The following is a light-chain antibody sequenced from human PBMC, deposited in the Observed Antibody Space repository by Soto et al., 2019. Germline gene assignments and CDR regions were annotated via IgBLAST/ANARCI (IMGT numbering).Light chain of an antibody. CDR2: EGS. V-gene: IGLV2-23*01. CDR3: CADAGSSTYV. Sequence: QSALTQPASVSGTPGQSITISCTGTRSDVGSYNFVSRFQQQPGTAPSLMICEGSERPSGVSNRFSGSKSVNTASLTISGLQCGDEADYYRCADAGSSTYVCGTGSKVTGL. CDR1: RSDVGSYNF. J-gene: IGLJ1*01.